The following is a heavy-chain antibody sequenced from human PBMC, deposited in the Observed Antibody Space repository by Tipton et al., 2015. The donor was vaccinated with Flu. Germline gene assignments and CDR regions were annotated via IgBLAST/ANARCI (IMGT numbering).Heavy chain of an antibody. V-gene: IGHV4-59*01. D-gene: IGHD3-22*01. CDR1: GGSISSYY. J-gene: IGHJ6*03. CDR2: IYYSGST. Sequence: TLSLTCTVSGGSISSYYWSWIRQPPGKGLEWIGYIYYSGSTNYNPSLKSRVTISVDTSKNQFSLKLSSVTAADTAVYYCARVLHYYDSSGYRYYYYMDVWGKGTTVTVSS. CDR3: ARVLHYYDSSGYRYYYYMDV.